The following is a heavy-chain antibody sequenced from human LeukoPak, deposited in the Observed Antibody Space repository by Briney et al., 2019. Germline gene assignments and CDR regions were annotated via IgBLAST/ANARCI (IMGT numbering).Heavy chain of an antibody. V-gene: IGHV3-30*04. CDR2: ISSDGSNK. Sequence: PGRSLRLSCAASGFTLSSYAVHWVRQAPGKGLEWVAIISSDGSNKYYADFVKGRFTISRDNSKNTVYLQMNSLRPEDTAVYFCARDGGHGSGNYPFDYWGQGTLVTVSS. D-gene: IGHD3-10*01. CDR1: GFTLSSYA. J-gene: IGHJ4*02. CDR3: ARDGGHGSGNYPFDY.